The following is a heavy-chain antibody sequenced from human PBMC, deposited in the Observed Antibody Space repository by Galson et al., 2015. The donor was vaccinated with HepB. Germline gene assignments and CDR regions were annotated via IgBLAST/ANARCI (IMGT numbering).Heavy chain of an antibody. Sequence: SLRLSCAASGFTFGDYAMSWFRQAPGKGLEWVGFIRSKAYGGTTEYAASVKGRFTISRDDSKSIACLQMNSLKTEDTAVYYCTRGYYYDSSGYYYVGYFQHWGQGTLVTVSS. J-gene: IGHJ1*01. D-gene: IGHD3-22*01. CDR2: IRSKAYGGTT. CDR1: GFTFGDYA. CDR3: TRGYYYDSSGYYYVGYFQH. V-gene: IGHV3-49*03.